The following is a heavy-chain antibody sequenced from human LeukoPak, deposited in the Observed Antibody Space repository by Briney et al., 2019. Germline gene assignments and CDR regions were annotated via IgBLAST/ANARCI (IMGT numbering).Heavy chain of an antibody. Sequence: WASVKVSCKASGYTFTSYDINWVRQATGQGLEWMGWMNPNSGNTGYAQKFQGRVTITRNTSISTAYMELSSLRSEDTAVYYCAKDIKGSSWSSYYFDYWGQGTLVTVSS. J-gene: IGHJ4*02. D-gene: IGHD6-13*01. CDR1: GYTFTSYD. CDR3: AKDIKGSSWSSYYFDY. V-gene: IGHV1-8*03. CDR2: MNPNSGNT.